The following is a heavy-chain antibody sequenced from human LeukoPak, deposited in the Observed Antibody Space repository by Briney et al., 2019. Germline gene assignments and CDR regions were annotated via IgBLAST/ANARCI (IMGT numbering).Heavy chain of an antibody. Sequence: SETLSLTCTVSGGSISSSSYYWGWIRQPPGKGLEWIGSIYYSGSTYYNPSLKSRVTISVDTSKNQFSLKLSSVTAADTAVYYCARQGRLSSPRGAFDIWGQGTMVTVSS. CDR3: ARQGRLSSPRGAFDI. J-gene: IGHJ3*02. V-gene: IGHV4-39*07. CDR1: GGSISSSSYY. D-gene: IGHD6-25*01. CDR2: IYYSGST.